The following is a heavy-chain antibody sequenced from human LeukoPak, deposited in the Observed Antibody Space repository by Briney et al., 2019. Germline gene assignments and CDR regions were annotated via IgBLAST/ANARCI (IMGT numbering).Heavy chain of an antibody. CDR3: ASDSGSSFDAFDI. CDR1: GGSISSYY. V-gene: IGHV4-59*01. J-gene: IGHJ3*02. CDR2: IYYSGST. D-gene: IGHD1-26*01. Sequence: SETLSLTCTVSGGSISSYYWSWLRQPPGKGLEWIGYIYYSGSTNYNPSLKSRVTISVDTSKNQFSLKLSSVTAADTAVYYCASDSGSSFDAFDIWGQGTMVTVSS.